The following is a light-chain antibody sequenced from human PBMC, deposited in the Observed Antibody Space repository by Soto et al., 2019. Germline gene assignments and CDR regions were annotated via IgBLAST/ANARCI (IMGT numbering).Light chain of an antibody. Sequence: QLVLTQSPSASASLGASVKLTCTLSSGHSSYAIAWHQQQPEKGPRFLMKLNSDGSHSKGDGIPDRFSGSSSGTERYLTISSLQSEDEADYYCQTWDTGIRVFGGGTKLHRP. CDR3: QTWDTGIRV. CDR1: SGHSSYA. CDR2: LNSDGSH. J-gene: IGLJ3*02. V-gene: IGLV4-69*01.